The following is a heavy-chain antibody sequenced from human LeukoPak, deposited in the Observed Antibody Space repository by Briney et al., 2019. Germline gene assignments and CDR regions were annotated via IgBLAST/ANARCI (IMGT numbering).Heavy chain of an antibody. CDR1: GFTFSSYG. J-gene: IGHJ4*02. D-gene: IGHD3-22*01. Sequence: SGRSLRLSCAASGFTFSSYGMHWVRQAPGKGLEWVAVISYDGSNKYYADSVKGRFTISRDNSKNTLYLQMNSLRAKDTAVYYCAKGYDSSGYYPWYFDYWGQGTLVTVSS. V-gene: IGHV3-30*18. CDR2: ISYDGSNK. CDR3: AKGYDSSGYYPWYFDY.